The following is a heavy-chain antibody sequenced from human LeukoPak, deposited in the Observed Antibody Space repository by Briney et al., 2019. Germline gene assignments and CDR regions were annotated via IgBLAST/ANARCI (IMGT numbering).Heavy chain of an antibody. Sequence: GGSLRLSCAASGFTFSSYEMNWVRQAPGKGLEWVSYICSSGSTGYYADSVKGRFTIPRDHAENSLYLQMNRLRAEDTAVYYCATIPYYYGSGSYEESFDYWGQGTLVTVSS. CDR2: ICSSGSTG. D-gene: IGHD3-10*01. CDR1: GFTFSSYE. V-gene: IGHV3-48*03. J-gene: IGHJ4*02. CDR3: ATIPYYYGSGSYEESFDY.